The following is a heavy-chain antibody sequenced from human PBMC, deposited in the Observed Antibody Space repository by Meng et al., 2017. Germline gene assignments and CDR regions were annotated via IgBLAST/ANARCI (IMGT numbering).Heavy chain of an antibody. CDR3: ARAPGGYLFDY. CDR2: IYHSGST. Sequence: GSLRLSCAVPGGSISSSNWWSWVRQPPGKGLEWIGEIYHSGSTNYNPSLKSRVTISVDKSKNQFSLKLSSVTAADTAVYYCARAPGGYLFDYWGQGTLVTVSS. J-gene: IGHJ4*02. D-gene: IGHD6-25*01. CDR1: GGSISSSNW. V-gene: IGHV4-4*02.